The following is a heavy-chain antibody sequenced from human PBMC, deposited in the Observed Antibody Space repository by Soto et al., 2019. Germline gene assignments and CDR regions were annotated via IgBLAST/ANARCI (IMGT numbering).Heavy chain of an antibody. J-gene: IGHJ6*02. CDR1: GGTFSSYA. CDR2: IIPIFGTA. Sequence: ASVKVSCKASGGTFSSYAISWVRQAPGQGLEWMGGIIPIFGTANYAQKFQGRVTITADESPSTAYMELSSLRSEDTAVYYCARRVISTTVTMRGGYYYGMDVWG. CDR3: ARRVISTTVTMRGGYYYGMDV. V-gene: IGHV1-69*13. D-gene: IGHD4-4*01.